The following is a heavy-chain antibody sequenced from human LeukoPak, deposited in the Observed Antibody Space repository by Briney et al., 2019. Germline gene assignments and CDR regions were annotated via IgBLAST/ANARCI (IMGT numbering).Heavy chain of an antibody. CDR1: GFTFSSYA. J-gene: IGHJ6*03. V-gene: IGHV3-30*01. CDR3: ARDAMYCSSTSCYHPYYYYMDV. D-gene: IGHD2-2*01. CDR2: ISYDGSNK. Sequence: GRSLRLSCAASGFTFSSYAMHWVRQAPGKGLEWVAVISYDGSNKYYADSVKGRFTISRDNSKNTLYLQMNSLRAEDTAVYYCARDAMYCSSTSCYHPYYYYMDVWGKGTTDTVSS.